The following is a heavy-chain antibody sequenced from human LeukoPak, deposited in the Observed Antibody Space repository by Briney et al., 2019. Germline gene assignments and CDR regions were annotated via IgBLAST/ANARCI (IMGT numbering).Heavy chain of an antibody. CDR2: IYTSGST. D-gene: IGHD2-2*02. V-gene: IGHV4-4*09. CDR1: GGPISSYY. Sequence: SETLSLTCTVSGGPISSYYWSWIRQPPGKGLEWIGYIYTSGSTNYNPSLKSRVTISVDTSKNQFSLKLSSVTAADTAVYYCARHRRCSSTSCYRAFDYWGQGTLVTVSS. CDR3: ARHRRCSSTSCYRAFDY. J-gene: IGHJ4*02.